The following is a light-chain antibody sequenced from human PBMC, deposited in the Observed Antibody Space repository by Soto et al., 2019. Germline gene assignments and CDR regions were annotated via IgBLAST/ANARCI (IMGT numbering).Light chain of an antibody. CDR2: EGN. CDR1: VSDVGNFGP. J-gene: IGLJ1*01. Sequence: QSALTQPASVSGSPGQSITISCTGSVSDVGNFGPVSWYQQHPGQVPKLIIYEGNRRPSGVPDRFSGSKSGNTASLTISGLQAEDEADYYCCSYAGSYTYVFGAGTRSPS. CDR3: CSYAGSYTYV. V-gene: IGLV2-23*01.